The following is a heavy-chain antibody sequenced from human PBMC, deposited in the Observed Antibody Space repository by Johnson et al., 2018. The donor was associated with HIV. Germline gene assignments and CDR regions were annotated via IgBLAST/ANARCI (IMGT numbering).Heavy chain of an antibody. D-gene: IGHD6-6*01. V-gene: IGHV3-11*01. J-gene: IGHJ3*02. CDR2: ISSDGTTI. Sequence: QVQLVESGGGLVKPGGSLRLSCAASGFTFSVYYMSWIRQAPGKGLEWVSYISSDGTTIYDADSVKGRFTISRDNAENSLYLQMNSLRAEDTAVYYCARGVIAARYDAFDIWGQGTMVTVSS. CDR3: ARGVIAARYDAFDI. CDR1: GFTFSVYY.